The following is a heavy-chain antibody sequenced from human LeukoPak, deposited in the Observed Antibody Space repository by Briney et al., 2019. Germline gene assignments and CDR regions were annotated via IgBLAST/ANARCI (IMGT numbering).Heavy chain of an antibody. D-gene: IGHD6-19*01. CDR2: INPNSGGT. V-gene: IGHV1-2*02. CDR3: ARDPKPPGYSSGWYDSGFDY. CDR1: GYTFTGYY. Sequence: ASVKVSCKASGYTFTGYYMHWVRQAPGQGLEWMGWINPNSGGTNYAQKFQGRVTMTRDTSISTAYMELSRLRSDDTAVYYCARDPKPPGYSSGWYDSGFDYWGQGTLVTVSS. J-gene: IGHJ4*02.